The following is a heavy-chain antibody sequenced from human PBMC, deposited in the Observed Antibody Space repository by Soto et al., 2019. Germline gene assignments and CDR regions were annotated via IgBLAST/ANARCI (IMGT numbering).Heavy chain of an antibody. J-gene: IGHJ6*03. Sequence: GGSLRLSCAASGFTFSSYSMNWVRQAPGKGLEWVSYISSSSTIYYADSVKGRFTISRDNAKNSLYLQMNSLRDEDTAVYYCARVIMDVWGKGTMVTVSS. CDR3: ARVIMDV. CDR2: ISSSSTI. CDR1: GFTFSSYS. V-gene: IGHV3-48*02.